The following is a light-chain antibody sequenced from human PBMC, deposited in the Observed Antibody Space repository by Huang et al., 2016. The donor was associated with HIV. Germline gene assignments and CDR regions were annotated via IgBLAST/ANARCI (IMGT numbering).Light chain of an antibody. V-gene: IGKV3-20*01. Sequence: EVVLTQSPGTLSLSPGERATLSCRASQSVSSSYLAWYQQKPGQAPRRLIYGASSRATGISDRFSGSGSGTDYTLTISRLEPEDFAVYYCQQYGSLLTFGGGTKVEIK. CDR2: GAS. CDR1: QSVSSSY. CDR3: QQYGSLLT. J-gene: IGKJ4*01.